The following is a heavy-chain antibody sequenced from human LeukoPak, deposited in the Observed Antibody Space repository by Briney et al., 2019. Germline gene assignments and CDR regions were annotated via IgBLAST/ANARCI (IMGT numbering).Heavy chain of an antibody. D-gene: IGHD3-3*01. CDR1: GFTFTSSA. V-gene: IGHV1-58*01. Sequence: SVKVSCKASGFTFTSSAVQWVRQARGQRLEWIGWIVVGSGNTNYAQKFQERVTITRDMSTSTAYMELSSLRSEDTAVYYCAAATGDFWSGYPDDYYYYGMDVWGQGTTVTVSS. CDR3: AAATGDFWSGYPDDYYYYGMDV. J-gene: IGHJ6*02. CDR2: IVVGSGNT.